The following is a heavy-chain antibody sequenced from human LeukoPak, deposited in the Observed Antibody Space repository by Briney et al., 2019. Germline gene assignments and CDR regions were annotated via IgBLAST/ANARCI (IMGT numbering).Heavy chain of an antibody. Sequence: QPGRSLRLSCAASGFTFSSYAMHWVRQAPGKGLEWVSYISSSFSVIHYADSVKGRFTISRDDAKNSLYLQMNSLRAEDTAVYYCARDFIAGGAFDIWGQGTMVTVSS. CDR3: ARDFIAGGAFDI. CDR2: ISSSFSVI. CDR1: GFTFSSYA. D-gene: IGHD6-13*01. V-gene: IGHV3-48*01. J-gene: IGHJ3*02.